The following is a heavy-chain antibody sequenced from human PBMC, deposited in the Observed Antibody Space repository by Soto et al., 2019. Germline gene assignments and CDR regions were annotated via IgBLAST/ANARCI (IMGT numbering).Heavy chain of an antibody. CDR2: ISSSGDSP. J-gene: IGHJ4*02. Sequence: EVQLLESGGGLVQPGGSLRLSCAASGFTFSNYAMSWVRQAPGKGLEWVSAISSSGDSPYYADSVKGRFTVSRDNSKNTLYLQMNSLRVDDTARYYCARNTIPPPHYWGQGPLVTVSS. CDR3: ARNTIPPPHY. CDR1: GFTFSNYA. D-gene: IGHD1-1*01. V-gene: IGHV3-23*01.